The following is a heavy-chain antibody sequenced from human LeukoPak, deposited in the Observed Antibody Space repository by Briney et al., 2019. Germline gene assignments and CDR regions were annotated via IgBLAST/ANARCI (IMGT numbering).Heavy chain of an antibody. V-gene: IGHV1-69*05. D-gene: IGHD2-15*01. Sequence: SVKVSCKASGGTFSSYAISWVRQAPGQGLEWMGRIIPIFGTANYAQKFQGRVTMTRDTSTSTVYMELSSLRSEDTAVYYCARSYGCSGGSCYSTPEIGSAFDIWGQGTMVTVSS. CDR1: GGTFSSYA. CDR2: IIPIFGTA. J-gene: IGHJ3*02. CDR3: ARSYGCSGGSCYSTPEIGSAFDI.